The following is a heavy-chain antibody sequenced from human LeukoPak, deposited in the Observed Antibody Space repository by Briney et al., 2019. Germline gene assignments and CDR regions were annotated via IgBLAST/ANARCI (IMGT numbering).Heavy chain of an antibody. Sequence: GGSLRLSCALSGFTFSRQWVYWVRHATERWLVWVSRINSEGSITSHADSVKGRFTISRDKATDTPYMQIDSRRAHGPAVYYCAKKEYNRRYSLDYWGQGTLVTVSS. D-gene: IGHD1-14*01. CDR1: GFTFSRQW. CDR2: INSEGSIT. CDR3: AKKEYNRRYSLDY. J-gene: IGHJ4*02. V-gene: IGHV3-74*01.